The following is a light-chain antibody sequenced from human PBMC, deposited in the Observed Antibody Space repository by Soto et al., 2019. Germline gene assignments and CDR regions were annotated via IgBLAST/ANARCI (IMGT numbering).Light chain of an antibody. CDR2: ETS. Sequence: EIVLTQSPVTLSLSPGERATLSCRASQSVTTYLAWYQQKPGQPPRLLIYETSTRANGIPARFSGSGSGTDFTLSISSLQPGDVGIYSCQQYHTWPPITFGQGTRLEIK. CDR3: QQYHTWPPIT. J-gene: IGKJ5*01. V-gene: IGKV3-11*01. CDR1: QSVTTY.